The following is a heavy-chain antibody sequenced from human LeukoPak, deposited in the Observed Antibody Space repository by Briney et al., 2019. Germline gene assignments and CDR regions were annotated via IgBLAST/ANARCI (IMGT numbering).Heavy chain of an antibody. D-gene: IGHD3-10*01. Sequence: SETLSLTCAVYGGSFSGYYWSWIRQPPGKGLEWIGEINHSGSTNYNPSLKSRVTISVDTSKNQSSLKLSSVTAADTAVYYCARATPATRWFGDWGQGTLATVSS. V-gene: IGHV4-34*01. CDR2: INHSGST. CDR1: GGSFSGYY. CDR3: ARATPATRWFGD. J-gene: IGHJ4*02.